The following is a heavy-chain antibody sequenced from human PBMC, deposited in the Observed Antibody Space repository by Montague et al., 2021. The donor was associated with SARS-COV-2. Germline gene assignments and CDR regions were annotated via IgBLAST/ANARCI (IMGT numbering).Heavy chain of an antibody. V-gene: IGHV4-59*01. CDR3: ARGGATAQYLDY. CDR2: VSHSGYS. CDR1: GDSISSYY. J-gene: IGHJ4*02. Sequence: SETLSLTCTVSGDSISSYYWTWIRQPPGRGLEWIGHVSHSGYSNSNRSLKGRVTISVDTPRNQFYLKLSSVTAADTAVYYCARGGATAQYLDYWGQGALVTVSS. D-gene: IGHD2-2*01.